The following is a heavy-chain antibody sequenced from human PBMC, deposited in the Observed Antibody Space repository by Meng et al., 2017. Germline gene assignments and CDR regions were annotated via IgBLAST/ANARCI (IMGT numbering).Heavy chain of an antibody. CDR3: ARGSYSFDS. CDR2: AYYRSKWYH. V-gene: IGHV6-1*01. CDR1: GDSVSSNSAA. J-gene: IGHJ4*02. Sequence: QLSQSGPGLVKPSQTLSLICAISGDSVSSNSAAWNWIRQSPSRGLEWLGRAYYRSKWYHDYAESVKSRISIDPDTSKNQFSLQLRSVTPEDSAVYYCARGSYSFDSWGQRTLVTVSS. D-gene: IGHD1-26*01.